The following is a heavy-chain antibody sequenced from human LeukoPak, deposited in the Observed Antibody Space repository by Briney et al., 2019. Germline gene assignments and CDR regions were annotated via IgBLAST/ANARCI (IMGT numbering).Heavy chain of an antibody. J-gene: IGHJ4*02. CDR3: ARRSSGSYSIDY. Sequence: GGSLRLSCVASGFTFSSYAMIWVRQAPGKGLEWLSSIIGSGGGTHSEDSVKGRSSISRDNSKNTLYLEMSTLRAEDTAVYYCARRSSGSYSIDYWDQGTLVNLSS. CDR2: IIGSGGGT. CDR1: GFTFSSYA. V-gene: IGHV3-23*01. D-gene: IGHD1-26*01.